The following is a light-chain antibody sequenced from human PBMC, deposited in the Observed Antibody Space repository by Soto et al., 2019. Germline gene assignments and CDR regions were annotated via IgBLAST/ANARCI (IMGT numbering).Light chain of an antibody. V-gene: IGKV3-20*01. J-gene: IGKJ5*01. CDR3: QQYGSSPRIT. CDR1: QSVSSSY. Sequence: EIVLTQSPGTLSLSPGARATLSCRASQSVSSSYLAWYQQKPGQAPRLLIYGASSRATGIPDRFSVSGSGTDFTLTIRRLEPEDFAVYYCQQYGSSPRITFGQGTRLEIK. CDR2: GAS.